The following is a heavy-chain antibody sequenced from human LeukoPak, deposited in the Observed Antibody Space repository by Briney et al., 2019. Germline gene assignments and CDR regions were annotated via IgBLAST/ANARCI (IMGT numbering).Heavy chain of an antibody. CDR1: GSSFSSYG. D-gene: IGHD4-17*01. CDR2: VSHDGSNT. CDR3: ARDLRYSPLGSWFDS. J-gene: IGHJ5*01. V-gene: IGHV3-30*03. Sequence: GGSLRLSCAASGSSFSSYGLHWVRQAPGKGLEWVAVVSHDGSNTNHADSVKGRLTISRDNSKNTLFLQINTLRAEDTAVYYCARDLRYSPLGSWFDSWGQGTLVTVSS.